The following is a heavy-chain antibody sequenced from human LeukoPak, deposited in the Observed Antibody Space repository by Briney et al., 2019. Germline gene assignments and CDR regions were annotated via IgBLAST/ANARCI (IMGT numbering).Heavy chain of an antibody. CDR3: ARGGGFYDY. Sequence: SETLSLTCAVYGGSFSGYYWSWIRQPPGKGLEWIGEINHSGSTNYNPSLKSRVTISVDTSKNQFSLKLSSVTAADKAVYYCARGGGFYDYWGQGNLVTVSS. CDR2: INHSGST. V-gene: IGHV4-34*01. J-gene: IGHJ4*02. CDR1: GGSFSGYY. D-gene: IGHD6-25*01.